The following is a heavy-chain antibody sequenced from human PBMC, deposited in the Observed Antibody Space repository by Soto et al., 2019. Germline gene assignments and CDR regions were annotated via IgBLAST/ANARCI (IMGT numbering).Heavy chain of an antibody. CDR2: IYSGGST. J-gene: IGHJ4*02. D-gene: IGHD6-13*01. CDR1: GFTVSSNY. Sequence: EVQLVESGGGLVQPGGSLRLSCAASGFTVSSNYMSWVRQAPGKGLEWVSVIYSGGSTYYADSVRGRFTISRDNSKNTLYLQMNSLRAADTAVYYCARAGRIAAAGTGVDYWGQGTLVTVSS. CDR3: ARAGRIAAAGTGVDY. V-gene: IGHV3-66*01.